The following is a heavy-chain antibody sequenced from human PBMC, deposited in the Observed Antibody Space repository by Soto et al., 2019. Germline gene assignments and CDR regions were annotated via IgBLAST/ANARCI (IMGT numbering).Heavy chain of an antibody. CDR3: AREPLRLGELSFPYYFDY. J-gene: IGHJ4*02. D-gene: IGHD3-16*02. CDR2: TYYRSKWYN. V-gene: IGHV6-1*01. Sequence: SQTLSLTCAISGDSVSSNSAAWNWIRQSPSRGLEWLGRTYYRSKWYNDYAVSVKSRITINPGTSKNQFSLQLNSVTPEDTAVYYCAREPLRLGELSFPYYFDYWGQGTLVTVSS. CDR1: GDSVSSNSAA.